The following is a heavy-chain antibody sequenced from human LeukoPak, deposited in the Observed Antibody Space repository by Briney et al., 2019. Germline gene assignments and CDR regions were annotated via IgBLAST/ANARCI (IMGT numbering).Heavy chain of an antibody. D-gene: IGHD3-10*01. CDR2: IIPIFGTA. V-gene: IGHV1-69*13. Sequence: ASVKVSCKASGGTFSSYAISWVRQAPGQGLEWMGGIIPIFGTANYAQKFQGRVTITADESTSTAYMDLSSLRFDDTAMYYCARETYYGSGSYVIFDYWGQGTLVTVSS. CDR1: GGTFSSYA. CDR3: ARETYYGSGSYVIFDY. J-gene: IGHJ4*02.